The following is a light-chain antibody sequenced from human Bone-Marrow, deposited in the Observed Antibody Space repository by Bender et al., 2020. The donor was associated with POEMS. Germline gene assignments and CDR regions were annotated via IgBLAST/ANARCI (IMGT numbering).Light chain of an antibody. Sequence: SYVLTQPPSVSVAPGQTAKITCGGNNIGSKSVHWYQQKPGQAPVLVVYDDSDRPSKIPERFSGSNSGYTATLTISRVEAGDEADYYCQVWDSSSDHYVFGTGTKVTVL. J-gene: IGLJ1*01. CDR1: NIGSKS. CDR2: DDS. V-gene: IGLV3-21*02. CDR3: QVWDSSSDHYV.